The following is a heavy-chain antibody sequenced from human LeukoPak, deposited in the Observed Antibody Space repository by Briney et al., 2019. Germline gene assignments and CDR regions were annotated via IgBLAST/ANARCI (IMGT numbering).Heavy chain of an antibody. D-gene: IGHD7-27*01. Sequence: GSLRLSCAASGFTVSNSWMFWVRQAPGKGLMYVSEINNDGNRIRYVDSVKGRFTISGDGAKNTLFLQMNSLRDDDTAMYYCARGGLPGGFDYWGQGILVTVSS. CDR2: INNDGNRI. V-gene: IGHV3-74*01. CDR1: GFTVSNSW. J-gene: IGHJ4*02. CDR3: ARGGLPGGFDY.